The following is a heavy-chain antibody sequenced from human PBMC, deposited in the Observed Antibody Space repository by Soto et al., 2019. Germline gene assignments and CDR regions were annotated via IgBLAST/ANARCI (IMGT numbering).Heavy chain of an antibody. V-gene: IGHV4-4*07. J-gene: IGHJ6*02. CDR3: ERDSSLLWFGEFYYYYGMDV. CDR2: IYTSGST. Sequence: SETLSLTCTVSGGSISSYYWSWIRQPAGKGLEWIGRIYTSGSTNYNPSLKSRVTMSVDTSKNQFSLKLSSVTAADTAVYYCERDSSLLWFGEFYYYYGMDVWGQGTTVTVS. D-gene: IGHD3-10*01. CDR1: GGSISSYY.